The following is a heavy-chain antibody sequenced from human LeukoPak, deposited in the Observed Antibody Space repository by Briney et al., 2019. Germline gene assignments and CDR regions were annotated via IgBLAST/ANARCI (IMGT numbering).Heavy chain of an antibody. D-gene: IGHD3-16*01. CDR2: IIDSGGNT. J-gene: IGHJ4*02. V-gene: IGHV3-23*01. Sequence: PGGSLRLSCAASGFGFSSYAMSWVRQAPGKGLEWVSSIIDSGGNTFYADSVKGRFTMSRDNSKNTLYVQMNSLRVDDTAVYYCAKRGRYYFDYWGQGTLVTVSS. CDR1: GFGFSSYA. CDR3: AKRGRYYFDY.